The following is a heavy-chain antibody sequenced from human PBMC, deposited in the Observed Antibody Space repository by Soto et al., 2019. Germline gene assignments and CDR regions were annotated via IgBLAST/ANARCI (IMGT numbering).Heavy chain of an antibody. J-gene: IGHJ4*02. V-gene: IGHV3-48*03. CDR3: ARGGIH. Sequence: GGSLRLSCVASGYTFNSHEMNWVRQAPGKGLEWISSISGSGTTNYAESVKGRFTISRDNAHKSLFLEMKDLRVEDTAVYYCARGGIHWGQGTLVTVS. CDR1: GYTFNSHE. CDR2: ISGSGTT. D-gene: IGHD3-16*01.